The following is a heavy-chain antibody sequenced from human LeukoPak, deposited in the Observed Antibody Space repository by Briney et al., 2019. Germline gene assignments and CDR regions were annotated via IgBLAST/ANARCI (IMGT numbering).Heavy chain of an antibody. D-gene: IGHD3-22*01. J-gene: IGHJ4*02. CDR1: GGSISSYY. Sequence: SETLSLTCTVSGGSISSYYWSWIRQPPGKGLEWIGYIHYSGTTNYNPSLKSRVTISVGTSNNQFSLTLRSVTAADTAVYYCARGGFDSSAYYNYLDSWGQGTLVTVSS. V-gene: IGHV4-59*01. CDR3: ARGGFDSSAYYNYLDS. CDR2: IHYSGTT.